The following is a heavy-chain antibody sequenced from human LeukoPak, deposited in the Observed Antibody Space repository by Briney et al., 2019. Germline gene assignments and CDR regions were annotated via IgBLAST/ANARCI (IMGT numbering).Heavy chain of an antibody. CDR3: ARSVEMATMGY. Sequence: ASVKVSCKASGYTFTGYYMHWVRQAPGQGLEWMGWINPNSGGTNYAQKFQGRVTMTRDASISTAYMELSRLRSDDTAMYYCARSVEMATMGYWGQGTLVTVSS. J-gene: IGHJ4*02. CDR1: GYTFTGYY. D-gene: IGHD5-24*01. V-gene: IGHV1-2*02. CDR2: INPNSGGT.